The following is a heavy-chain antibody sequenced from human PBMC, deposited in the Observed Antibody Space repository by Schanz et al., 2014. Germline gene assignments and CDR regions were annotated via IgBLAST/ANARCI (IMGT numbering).Heavy chain of an antibody. Sequence: EVQLVESGGGLVQPGGSLRLSCAASGFAFDTYWMSWVRQAPGKGLEWVAKIKPDGSAKHYMDSVKGRFTISIDNAKTSLSPQMTSLRAADTAVYYWARLGSSSWFTSCDYWGQGTLVTVSS. D-gene: IGHD6-13*01. CDR1: GFAFDTYW. J-gene: IGHJ4*02. CDR3: ARLGSSSWFTSCDY. V-gene: IGHV3-7*01. CDR2: IKPDGSAK.